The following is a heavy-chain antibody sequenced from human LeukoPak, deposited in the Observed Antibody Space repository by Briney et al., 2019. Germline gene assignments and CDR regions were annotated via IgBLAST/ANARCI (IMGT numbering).Heavy chain of an antibody. CDR2: IRYDGSNK. D-gene: IGHD2-2*01. CDR3: AKQAVPAATIYFDY. V-gene: IGHV3-30*02. CDR1: GFTFSSYG. J-gene: IGHJ4*02. Sequence: GGSLRLSCAASGFTFSSYGMHWVRQAPGKGLEWVAFIRYDGSNKYYADSVKGRFSISRENSKNTLYLQMNSLRGEDTAVYYCAKQAVPAATIYFDYWGQGTLVTVSS.